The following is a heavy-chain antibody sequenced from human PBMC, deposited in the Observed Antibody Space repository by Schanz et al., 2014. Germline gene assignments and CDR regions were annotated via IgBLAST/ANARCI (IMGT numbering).Heavy chain of an antibody. V-gene: IGHV4-61*02. J-gene: IGHJ2*01. CDR2: VFPNGIT. CDR3: ARDTTWRLDL. CDR1: GGSIRSGTYY. Sequence: QVQLQESGPGLVKPSQTLSLTCTVSGGSIRSGTYYWSWIRQPAGKALEWVGRVFPNGITIYNPSLKSRAPKPLDRSKNQFSLALTSLTAADTAVYYCARDTTWRLDLWGRGTLVTVSS. D-gene: IGHD1-1*01.